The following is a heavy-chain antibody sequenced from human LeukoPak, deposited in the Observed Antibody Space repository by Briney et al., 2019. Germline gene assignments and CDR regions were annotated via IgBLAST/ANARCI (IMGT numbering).Heavy chain of an antibody. D-gene: IGHD2-15*01. CDR3: ASLGYCSGGSCLPHGY. CDR1: GFTVSSNY. J-gene: IGHJ4*02. Sequence: GGSLRLSCAASGFTVSSNYMSWVRQAPGKGLEWVSVIYSGGSTYYADSVKGRFTISRHNSKNTLYLQMNSLRAEDTAVYYCASLGYCSGGSCLPHGYWGQGTKLSVSS. CDR2: IYSGGST. V-gene: IGHV3-53*04.